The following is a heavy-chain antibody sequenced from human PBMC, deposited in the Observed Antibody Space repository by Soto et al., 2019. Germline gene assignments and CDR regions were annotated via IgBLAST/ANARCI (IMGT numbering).Heavy chain of an antibody. CDR3: AREGGATDNWFDS. Sequence: QVQVLQWGAGLLKPSETLSLTCAVSGGSFSDDYWSWIRQPPGKGLEWIGEISHSGNTNYKSSLKNLVTISVGTSKNQLSLELTSVTAADTAVYYCAREGGATDNWFDSWGQGTLVSVCS. J-gene: IGHJ5*01. V-gene: IGHV4-34*01. CDR1: GGSFSDDY. D-gene: IGHD3-16*01. CDR2: ISHSGNT.